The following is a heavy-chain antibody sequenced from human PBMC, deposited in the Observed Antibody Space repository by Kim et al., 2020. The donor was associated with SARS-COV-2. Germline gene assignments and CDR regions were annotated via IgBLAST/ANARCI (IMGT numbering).Heavy chain of an antibody. J-gene: IGHJ4*02. CDR1: GFTFSSYA. D-gene: IGHD4-17*01. V-gene: IGHV3-23*01. Sequence: GGSLRLSCAASGFTFSSYAMSWVRQDPGKGLEWVSAISGSGGSTYYADSVKGRFTISRDNSKNTLYLQMNSLRAEDTAVYYCAKVGVSYGDYDYWGQGTLVTVSS. CDR2: ISGSGGST. CDR3: AKVGVSYGDYDY.